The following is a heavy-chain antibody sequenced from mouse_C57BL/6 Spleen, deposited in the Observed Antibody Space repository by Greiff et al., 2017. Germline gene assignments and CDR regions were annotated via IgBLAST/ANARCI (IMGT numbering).Heavy chain of an antibody. Sequence: QVQLQQSGPELVKPGASVKISCKASGYAFSSSWMNWVKQRPGKGLEWIGRIYPGDGDTNYNGKFEGKATLTADKSSSTAYMQLSSLTSEDSAVYFCARSSFYAMDYWGQGTSVTVSS. CDR2: IYPGDGDT. D-gene: IGHD1-3*01. CDR3: ARSSFYAMDY. CDR1: GYAFSSSW. V-gene: IGHV1-82*01. J-gene: IGHJ4*01.